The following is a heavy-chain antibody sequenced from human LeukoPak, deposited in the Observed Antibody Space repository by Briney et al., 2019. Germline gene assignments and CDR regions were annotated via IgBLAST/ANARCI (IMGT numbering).Heavy chain of an antibody. D-gene: IGHD3-10*01. CDR1: GFIFNTYA. J-gene: IGHJ5*02. CDR2: LYTDDTT. Sequence: QAGGSLRLSCAASGFIFNTYAMTWVRQAPGKGLEWVSVLYTDDTTYYADSVKGRFTISRDTSKNTLDLQMNSLRAEDTAVYYCARTYISGNYYKWGYFDPWGQGVLVTVSS. V-gene: IGHV3-53*01. CDR3: ARTYISGNYYKWGYFDP.